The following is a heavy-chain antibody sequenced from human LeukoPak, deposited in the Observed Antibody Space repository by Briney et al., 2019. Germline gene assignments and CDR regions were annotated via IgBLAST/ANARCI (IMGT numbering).Heavy chain of an antibody. CDR2: ISSSSSYI. CDR3: ARVSYGDSGYFDY. J-gene: IGHJ4*02. V-gene: IGHV3-11*06. D-gene: IGHD4-17*01. CDR1: GFIFSDYY. Sequence: GGSLRLSCPASGFIFSDYYMSWIRRAPGKGLEWVSYISSSSSYINYADSVKGRFTISRDNAKNSLYLQMNSLRAEDTAVYYCARVSYGDSGYFDYWGQGTLVTVSS.